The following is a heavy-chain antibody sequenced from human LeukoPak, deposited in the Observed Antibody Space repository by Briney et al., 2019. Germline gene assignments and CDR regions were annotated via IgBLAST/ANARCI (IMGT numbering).Heavy chain of an antibody. CDR1: GFTFSSYS. CDR2: ISSSSSTI. CDR3: ARDMFSGSYPLDY. J-gene: IGHJ4*02. V-gene: IGHV3-48*04. D-gene: IGHD1-26*01. Sequence: GGSLRLSCAASGFTFSSYSMNWVRQAPGKGLEWVSYISSSSSTIYYADSVKGRFTISRDNAKNSLYLQMNSLRAEDTAVYYCARDMFSGSYPLDYWGQGTLVTVSS.